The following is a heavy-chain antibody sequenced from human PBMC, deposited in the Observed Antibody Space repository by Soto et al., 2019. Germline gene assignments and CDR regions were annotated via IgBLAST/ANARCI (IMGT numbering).Heavy chain of an antibody. CDR3: AKDRQPDGIWTIDY. V-gene: IGHV3-23*01. J-gene: IGHJ4*02. D-gene: IGHD3-9*01. Sequence: GGSLRLSCAASGFAFTSYTMNWVRQAPGRGLEWVSAINGGDGATYYADSVKGRFTISRDNSNNVLFLQMDSLRVEDTAAYYCAKDRQPDGIWTIDYWGQGSLVNVS. CDR1: GFAFTSYT. CDR2: INGGDGAT.